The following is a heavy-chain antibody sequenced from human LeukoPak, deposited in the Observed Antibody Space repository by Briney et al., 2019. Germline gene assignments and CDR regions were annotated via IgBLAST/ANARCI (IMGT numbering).Heavy chain of an antibody. Sequence: GGSLRLSCAASGFTFSSYAMSWVCQAPGKGLEWVSAISGSGGSTYYADSVKGRFTISRDNSKNTLYLQMNSLRAEDTAVYYCTRCITIFGVVIISRAVSYFDYWGQGTLVTVSS. CDR3: TRCITIFGVVIISRAVSYFDY. J-gene: IGHJ4*02. V-gene: IGHV3-23*01. CDR2: ISGSGGST. CDR1: GFTFSSYA. D-gene: IGHD3-3*01.